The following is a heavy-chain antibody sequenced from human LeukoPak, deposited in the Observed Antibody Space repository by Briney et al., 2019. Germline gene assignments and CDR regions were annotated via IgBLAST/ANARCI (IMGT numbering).Heavy chain of an antibody. CDR2: IYPRDGST. CDR1: GYSFTSNY. Sequence: ASVKVSCKVSGYSFTSNYIHWVRQAPGQGLEWMGMIYPRDGSTSYAQRFQDRVTITRDTSASTAYMELSSLRSEDTAVYYCARAETGCGGDCYLGLYYYGMDVWGQGTTVTVSS. J-gene: IGHJ6*02. D-gene: IGHD2-21*02. V-gene: IGHV1-46*01. CDR3: ARAETGCGGDCYLGLYYYGMDV.